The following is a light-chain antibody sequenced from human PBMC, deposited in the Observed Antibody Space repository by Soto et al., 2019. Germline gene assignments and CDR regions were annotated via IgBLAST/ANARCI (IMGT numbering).Light chain of an antibody. V-gene: IGKV3-15*01. CDR1: QDVSTN. CDR3: QQYNNWPRT. CDR2: GAS. Sequence: EVVMTQSPATLSVSPGEGATLSCRASQDVSTNVAWYQQKPGQAPRLLIHGASTRATGIPAMFSGGGSGTEFTLTISSLQSEDFEVYYCQQYNNWPRTFGQGTKVEIK. J-gene: IGKJ1*01.